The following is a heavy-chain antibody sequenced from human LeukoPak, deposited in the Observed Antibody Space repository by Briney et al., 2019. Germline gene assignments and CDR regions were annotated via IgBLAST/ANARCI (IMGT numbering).Heavy chain of an antibody. J-gene: IGHJ4*02. CDR3: ARMPYCSSTSCYGEDY. V-gene: IGHV2-70*04. Sequence: SGPALVKPTQTLTLTCTFSGFSLSTSGMRVCWIRQPPGKALEWLARIDWDDDKFYSTSLKTRLTISKDTSKNLVVLTMTNMDPVDTATYYCARMPYCSSTSCYGEDYWGQGTLVTVSS. CDR1: GFSLSTSGMR. CDR2: IDWDDDK. D-gene: IGHD2-2*01.